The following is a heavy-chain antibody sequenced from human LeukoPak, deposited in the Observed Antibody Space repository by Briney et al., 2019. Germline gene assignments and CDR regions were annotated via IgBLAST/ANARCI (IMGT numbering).Heavy chain of an antibody. D-gene: IGHD3-10*01. CDR1: GGSISSSSYY. CDR3: ARRGGSGRSFDY. Sequence: SETLSLTCTVSGGSISSSSYYWGWIRQPPGKGREWIGSIYSSGSTYYNPSLKSRVTISVDTSKNQLSLNLSSVPASDTAVYYCARRGGSGRSFDYWGQGILVTVSS. J-gene: IGHJ4*02. V-gene: IGHV4-39*01. CDR2: IYSSGST.